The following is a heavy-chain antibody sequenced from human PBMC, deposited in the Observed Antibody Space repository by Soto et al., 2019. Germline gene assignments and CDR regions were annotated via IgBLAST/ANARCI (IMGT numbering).Heavy chain of an antibody. D-gene: IGHD3-3*01. CDR1: GGSISSGDSY. CDR3: ATTQAAILYYFSD. V-gene: IGHV4-31*03. CDR2: IYYSGST. Sequence: SETLSLTCTVSGGSISSGDSYWSWIRQHPGKGLEWIGNIYYSGSTYYNPSLKSRVTISVDTPKNQFSLKLSSVTAADTAVYYCATTQAAILYYFSDWGQGNLVPVSS. J-gene: IGHJ4*02.